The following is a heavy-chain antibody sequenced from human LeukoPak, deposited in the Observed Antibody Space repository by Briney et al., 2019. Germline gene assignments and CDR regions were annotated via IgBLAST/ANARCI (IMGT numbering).Heavy chain of an antibody. D-gene: IGHD2-2*01. Sequence: ASVKVSCKASGYTFTSYNINWVRQAPGQGLEWRAWMHPNNGDTGYAQKFQDRVTVTSNTSISTAYMELRSPTSEDTAVYYCARELIVLEPAARRYNYYMDVWGIGTTVSVSS. CDR1: GYTFTSYN. V-gene: IGHV1-8*03. J-gene: IGHJ6*03. CDR2: MHPNNGDT. CDR3: ARELIVLEPAARRYNYYMDV.